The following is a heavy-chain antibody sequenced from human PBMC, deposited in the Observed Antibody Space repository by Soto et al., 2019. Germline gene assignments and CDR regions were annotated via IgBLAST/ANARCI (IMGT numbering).Heavy chain of an antibody. CDR2: IYWNDDG. J-gene: IGHJ4*02. CDR1: GFSLNTAGMG. V-gene: IGHV2-5*01. CDR3: AHLYNWNYSTPVDY. Sequence: QITLKESGPTLVKPTQTLTLTCSFSGFSLNTAGMGVGWLRQPPGKALEWLALIYWNDDGRYNPSLKSRLTISHYSSKNQVVLTMTNIDPVDAATDSCAHLYNWNYSTPVDYWGRGILVSVSS. D-gene: IGHD1-7*01.